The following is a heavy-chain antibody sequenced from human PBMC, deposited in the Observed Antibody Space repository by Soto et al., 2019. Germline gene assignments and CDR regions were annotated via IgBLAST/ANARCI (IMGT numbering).Heavy chain of an antibody. CDR3: AREGQAPYYYYGMDV. Sequence: QVQVMQSGDGVKKPGASVRVSCKASGYTFTNYGFSWVRQAPGQELEWMGWISGYNGNTKYAEKFQGRVTMTTDTSTSTAHMELRSLRSDDTAVYYCAREGQAPYYYYGMDVWGQGTAVTVSS. CDR1: GYTFTNYG. CDR2: ISGYNGNT. V-gene: IGHV1-18*01. J-gene: IGHJ6*02.